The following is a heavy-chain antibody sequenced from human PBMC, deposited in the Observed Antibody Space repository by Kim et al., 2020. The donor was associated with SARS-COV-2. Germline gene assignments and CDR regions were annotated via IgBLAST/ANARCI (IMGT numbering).Heavy chain of an antibody. Sequence: GSLRLSCAASGFTFSTYAMHWVRQAPGKGLEWVAVISYDERNKYYTDSVKGRFTISRDNSRNTLYLQMNSLRPEDTAVYYCARGGGANWLGQTFDYWGQGTLVTASS. CDR1: GFTFSTYA. V-gene: IGHV3-30*04. CDR3: ARGGGANWLGQTFDY. CDR2: ISYDERNK. J-gene: IGHJ4*02. D-gene: IGHD1-1*01.